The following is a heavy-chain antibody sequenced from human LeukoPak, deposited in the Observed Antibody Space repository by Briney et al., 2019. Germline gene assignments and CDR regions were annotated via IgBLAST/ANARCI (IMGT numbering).Heavy chain of an antibody. J-gene: IGHJ4*02. Sequence: KPSETLSLTCAVYGESFSGYYWSWIRQPPGKGLEWIGEINHSGSTNYNPSLKSRVTISVDTSKNQFSLKLSSVTAADTAVYYCAVQYYYDSSGSFDYWGQGTLVTVSS. D-gene: IGHD3-22*01. CDR2: INHSGST. CDR1: GESFSGYY. CDR3: AVQYYYDSSGSFDY. V-gene: IGHV4-34*01.